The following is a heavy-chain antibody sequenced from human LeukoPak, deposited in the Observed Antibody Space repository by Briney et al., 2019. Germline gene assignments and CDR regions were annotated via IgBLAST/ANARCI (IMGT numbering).Heavy chain of an antibody. CDR2: ISSSGDSI. CDR3: AKFLAVIAARDSLYFQH. D-gene: IGHD6-6*01. CDR1: GFIFSSCN. Sequence: PGGSLRLSCAASGFIFSSCNMDWVRQAPGKGLEWVSYISSSGDSIYYADSVKGRFTISRDNSKNTLYLQMSSLRAEDTAVYYCAKFLAVIAARDSLYFQHWGQGTLVTVSS. V-gene: IGHV3-23*01. J-gene: IGHJ1*01.